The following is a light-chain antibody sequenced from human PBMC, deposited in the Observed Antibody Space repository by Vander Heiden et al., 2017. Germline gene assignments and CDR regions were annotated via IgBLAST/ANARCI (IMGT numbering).Light chain of an antibody. V-gene: IGKV3-20*01. CDR2: GAF. CDR3: QQYGRSPLT. Sequence: EIVLSHSPGPLSLSPGERATLSCRARQSVSRSYLAWYQQKPGQAPRLLMYGAFSRATGIPDRFSGSGSGTDFALTISRLEPEDSAVYFCQQYGRSPLTFGQGTRLEIK. CDR1: QSVSRSY. J-gene: IGKJ5*01.